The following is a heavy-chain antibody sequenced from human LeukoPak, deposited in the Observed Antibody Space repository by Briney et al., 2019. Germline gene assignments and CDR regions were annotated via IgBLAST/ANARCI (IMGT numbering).Heavy chain of an antibody. CDR1: GGSISSSSYY. D-gene: IGHD6-19*01. J-gene: IGHJ5*02. V-gene: IGHV4-39*02. CDR3: ARDVTSGWYRFDP. CDR2: IYYSGST. Sequence: SETLSLTCTVSGGSISSSSYYWGWIRQPPGKGLEWIGSIYYSGSTYYNPSLKSRVTISVDTSKNQFSLKLSSVTAADTAVYYCARDVTSGWYRFDPWGQGTLVTVSS.